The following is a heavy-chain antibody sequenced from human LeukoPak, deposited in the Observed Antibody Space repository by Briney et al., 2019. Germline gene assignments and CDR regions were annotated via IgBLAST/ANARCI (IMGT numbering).Heavy chain of an antibody. J-gene: IGHJ4*02. V-gene: IGHV3-30*14. Sequence: GGSLRLSCVVSGFTFRTYAMHWVRQAPGKGLEWVAVVSNDGSNKYYADSVQGRFTISRDNSRNTLYLQMNSLRAEDTAVYYCATDEGDSGGLDYWGQGTLVTVSS. D-gene: IGHD2-15*01. CDR1: GFTFRTYA. CDR3: ATDEGDSGGLDY. CDR2: VSNDGSNK.